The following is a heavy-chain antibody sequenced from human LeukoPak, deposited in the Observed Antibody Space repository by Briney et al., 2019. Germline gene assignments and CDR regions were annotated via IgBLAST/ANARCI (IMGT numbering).Heavy chain of an antibody. CDR3: AREGYCSSTSCFNWFDP. CDR2: IIPIFGTA. Sequence: GASVKVSCKASGGTFSSYAISWVRQAPGQGLECMGGIIPIFGTANYAQKFQGRVTITADKSTSTAYMELSSLRSEDTAVYYCAREGYCSSTSCFNWFDPWGQGTLVTVSS. V-gene: IGHV1-69*06. J-gene: IGHJ5*02. D-gene: IGHD2-2*01. CDR1: GGTFSSYA.